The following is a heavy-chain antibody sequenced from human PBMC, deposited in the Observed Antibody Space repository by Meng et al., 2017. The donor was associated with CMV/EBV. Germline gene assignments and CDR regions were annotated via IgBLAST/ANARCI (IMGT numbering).Heavy chain of an antibody. CDR1: GYSFTSYW. D-gene: IGHD3-10*01. V-gene: IGHV5-51*01. CDR2: IYPGDSDT. Sequence: KVSCKGSGYSFTSYWIGWVRQMPGKGLEWMGIIYPGDSDTRYSPSFQGQVTISADKSISTAYLQWSSLKASDTAIYYCAKGVRGRTVARQCWGQGTLVTVSS. J-gene: IGHJ4*02. CDR3: AKGVRGRTVARQC.